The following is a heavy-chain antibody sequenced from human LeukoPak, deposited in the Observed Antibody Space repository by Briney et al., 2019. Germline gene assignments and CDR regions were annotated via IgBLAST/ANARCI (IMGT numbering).Heavy chain of an antibody. CDR2: ISYSGST. CDR1: GGSISSSTYY. J-gene: IGHJ4*02. CDR3: ARLNRGAPIDY. Sequence: PSETLSLTCTVSGGSISSSTYYWGWSRQPPGKGLEWIGRISYSGSTSYNPSLNSRVTMSVEASKDQFSLEVSSVTAADTAVYYCARLNRGAPIDYWGQGTLVTVSS. V-gene: IGHV4-39*01. D-gene: IGHD1-26*01.